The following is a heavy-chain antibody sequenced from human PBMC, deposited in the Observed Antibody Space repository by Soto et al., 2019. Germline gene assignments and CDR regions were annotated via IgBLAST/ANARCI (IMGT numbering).Heavy chain of an antibody. CDR1: GFTFSNYG. J-gene: IGHJ3*02. CDR2: IWYDGSNK. CDR3: ARDRFSSPWYNAFDI. D-gene: IGHD1-20*01. V-gene: IGHV3-33*01. Sequence: GGSLRLSCAASGFTFSNYGMHWVRQAPGKGLEWVAVIWYDGSNKYYADSVKGRFTISRDNSKNTLYLQMNSLRAEDTAVYYCARDRFSSPWYNAFDIWGQGTMVTVSS.